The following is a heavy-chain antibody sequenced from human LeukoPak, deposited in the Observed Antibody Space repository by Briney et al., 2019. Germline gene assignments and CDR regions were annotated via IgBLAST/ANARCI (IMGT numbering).Heavy chain of an antibody. CDR2: ISSSSSYI. Sequence: PGGSLRLSCAASGFTFSSYSMNWVRQAPGKGLEWVSSISSSSSYIYYADSVKGRFTISRDNAKNSLYLQMNSLRAEDTAVYYCARDPQWLVAWYFDLWGRGTLVTVTS. CDR3: ARDPQWLVAWYFDL. J-gene: IGHJ2*01. D-gene: IGHD6-19*01. V-gene: IGHV3-21*01. CDR1: GFTFSSYS.